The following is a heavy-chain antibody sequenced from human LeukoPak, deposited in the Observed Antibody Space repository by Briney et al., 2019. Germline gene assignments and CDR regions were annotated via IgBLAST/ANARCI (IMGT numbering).Heavy chain of an antibody. V-gene: IGHV4-39*01. CDR1: GGSISSSSYY. CDR2: IYYSGGT. D-gene: IGHD3-22*01. CDR3: ARRTYYYDSSGYNGIYYFDY. J-gene: IGHJ4*02. Sequence: SETLSLTCTVSGGSISSSSYYWGWIRQPPGKGLEWIGSIYYSGGTYYNLSLKSRVTISVDTSKNQFSLKLSSVTAADTAVYYCARRTYYYDSSGYNGIYYFDYWGQGTLVTVSS.